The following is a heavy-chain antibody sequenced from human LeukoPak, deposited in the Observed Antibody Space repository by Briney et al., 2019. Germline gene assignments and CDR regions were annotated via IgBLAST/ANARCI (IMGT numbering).Heavy chain of an antibody. CDR2: TYYRSKWYN. CDR1: GDSVSSNSVA. CDR3: ARHSAYYDFWSGYYVGFSYVPHWFDP. Sequence: SQTLSLTCAISGDSVSSNSVAWNWIRQSPSRGLEWLGRTYYRSKWYNDYAVSVKSRITINPDTSKNQFSLKLSSVTAADTAVYYCARHSAYYDFWSGYYVGFSYVPHWFDPWGQGTLVTVSS. V-gene: IGHV6-1*01. J-gene: IGHJ5*02. D-gene: IGHD3-3*01.